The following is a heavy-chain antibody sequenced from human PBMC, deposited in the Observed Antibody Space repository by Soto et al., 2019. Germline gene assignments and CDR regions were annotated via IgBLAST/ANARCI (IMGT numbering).Heavy chain of an antibody. CDR3: ARGTMVRGVKNNWFDP. D-gene: IGHD3-10*01. CDR2: INAGNGNT. V-gene: IGHV1-3*01. Sequence: GASVKVSCKASGYTFTSYAMHWVRQAPGQRLEWMGWINAGNGNTKYSQKFQGRVTITRDTSASTAYMELSSLRSEDTAVYYCARGTMVRGVKNNWFDPWGQGTLVTSPQ. J-gene: IGHJ5*02. CDR1: GYTFTSYA.